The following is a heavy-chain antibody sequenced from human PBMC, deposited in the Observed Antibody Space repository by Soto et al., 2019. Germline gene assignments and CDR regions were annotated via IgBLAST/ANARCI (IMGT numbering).Heavy chain of an antibody. CDR2: ISYDGSDK. Sequence: QVQLVESGGGVVQPGRSLRLSCAASGFTFSSYGMHWVRQAPGKGLEWVAVISYDGSDKYYADSVKGRFTISRDNSKNTLYLQMNSLRAEDTAVYYCAKASAGWLRRQFAYWGQGTLVTVSS. V-gene: IGHV3-30*18. CDR1: GFTFSSYG. CDR3: AKASAGWLRRQFAY. D-gene: IGHD5-12*01. J-gene: IGHJ4*02.